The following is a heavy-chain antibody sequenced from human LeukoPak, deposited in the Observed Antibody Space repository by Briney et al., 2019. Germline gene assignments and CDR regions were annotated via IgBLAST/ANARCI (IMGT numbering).Heavy chain of an antibody. CDR3: AKDLRAGMAAFDI. V-gene: IGHV3-9*01. CDR1: GFTFDVYA. CDR2: ISWNSGSI. Sequence: GGSLRLSCAASGFTFDVYAMHWVRQAPGKGLEWVSGISWNSGSIGYADSVKGRFTISRDNAKNSLYLQMNSLRAEDTALYYCAKDLRAGMAAFDIWGQGTMVTVSS. J-gene: IGHJ3*02. D-gene: IGHD5-24*01.